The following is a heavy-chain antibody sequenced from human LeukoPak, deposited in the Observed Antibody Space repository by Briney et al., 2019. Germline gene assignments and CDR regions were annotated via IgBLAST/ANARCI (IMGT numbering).Heavy chain of an antibody. J-gene: IGHJ4*02. CDR1: GFTFSSYS. CDR3: AREEGQSSGYYPYDY. V-gene: IGHV3-21*01. D-gene: IGHD3-22*01. CDR2: ISSSSSYI. Sequence: PGGSLRLSCAASGFTFSSYSMNWVRQAPGKGLEWVSSISSSSSYIYYADSVKGRFTISRDNAKNSLYLQMSSLRAEDTAVYYCAREEGQSSGYYPYDYWGRGTLVTVSS.